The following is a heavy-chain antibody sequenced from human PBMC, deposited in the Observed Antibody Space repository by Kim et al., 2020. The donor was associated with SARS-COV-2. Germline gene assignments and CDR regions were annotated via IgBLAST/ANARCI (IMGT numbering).Heavy chain of an antibody. CDR3: ARDREGYSSSSDGYYYYGMDV. V-gene: IGHV4-59*01. Sequence: SETLSLTCTVSGGSISSYYWSWIRQPPGKGLEWIGYIYYSGSTNYNPSLKSRVTISVDTSKNQFSLKLSSVTAADTAVYYCARDREGYSSSSDGYYYYGMDVWGQGTTVTVSS. CDR2: IYYSGST. D-gene: IGHD6-6*01. CDR1: GGSISSYY. J-gene: IGHJ6*02.